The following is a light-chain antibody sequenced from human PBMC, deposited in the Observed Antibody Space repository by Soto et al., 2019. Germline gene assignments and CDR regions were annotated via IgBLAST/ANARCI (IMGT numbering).Light chain of an antibody. V-gene: IGLV2-14*01. CDR2: EVS. CDR3: SSYTSSLYV. Sequence: SAVTQPASVSGSPGQSITISCTGTSSDVGGYNYVSWYQQHPGKAPKLMIYEVSNRPSGVSNRFSGSKSGNTASLTISGLQAEDEADYYCSSYTSSLYVFGTGTKVTVL. J-gene: IGLJ1*01. CDR1: SSDVGGYNY.